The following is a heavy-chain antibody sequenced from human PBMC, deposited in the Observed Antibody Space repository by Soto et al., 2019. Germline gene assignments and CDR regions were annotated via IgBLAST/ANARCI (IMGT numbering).Heavy chain of an antibody. D-gene: IGHD5-12*01. V-gene: IGHV1-69*14. CDR2: IIPIFGTT. CDR3: ARDLGSGYDPGDY. Sequence: QVQLVQSGAEVKKAGSSVKVSCKTSGDIFSGYSISWVRQAPGQGLEWMGGIIPIFGTTNYAQRFHGRVTITADKSTSTVYMELYSLKSEDTAVYYCARDLGSGYDPGDYWGQGTLVTVSS. CDR1: GDIFSGYS. J-gene: IGHJ4*02.